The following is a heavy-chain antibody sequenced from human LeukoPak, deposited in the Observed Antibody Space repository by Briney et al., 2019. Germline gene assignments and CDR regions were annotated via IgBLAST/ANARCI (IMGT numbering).Heavy chain of an antibody. CDR1: GGSISSYY. J-gene: IGHJ5*02. CDR2: IYTSGST. V-gene: IGHV4-4*07. Sequence: SETLSLTCTVSGGSISSYYWSWIRQPAGKGLEWIGRIYTSGSTNYNPSLKSRVTMSVDTSTNQFSLKLSSVTAADTAVYYCARSYGSGSYYLANWFDPWGQGTLVTVSS. D-gene: IGHD3-10*01. CDR3: ARSYGSGSYYLANWFDP.